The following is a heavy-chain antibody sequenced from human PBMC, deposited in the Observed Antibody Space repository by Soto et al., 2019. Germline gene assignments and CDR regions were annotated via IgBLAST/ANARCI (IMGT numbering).Heavy chain of an antibody. CDR2: IDTSGST. D-gene: IGHD3-3*01. CDR3: ARGGHDFWSGPFDY. J-gene: IGHJ4*02. Sequence: ASETLSLTCTVSGGSISTYYCNWIRQSAGKGLEWIGRIDTSGSTNYNPSLKSRVTMSVDTSKEQFSLKLSSVTAADTAVYYCARGGHDFWSGPFDYWGQGALVTVSS. CDR1: GGSISTYY. V-gene: IGHV4-4*07.